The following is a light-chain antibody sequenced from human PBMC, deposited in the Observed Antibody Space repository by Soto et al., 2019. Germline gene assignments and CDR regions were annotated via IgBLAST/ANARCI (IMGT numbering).Light chain of an antibody. CDR1: SGHSNYA. CDR3: QTWGTGLQV. J-gene: IGLJ2*01. V-gene: IGLV4-69*01. CDR2: LNSDGSH. Sequence: QRVLTQSPSASASLGASVKLTCTLSSGHSNYAIEWHQLQPEKGPRYLMKLNSDGSHIKGDGIPDRLSGSSSGAERYLTISSLQSEDEADYYCQTWGTGLQVVGGGTKLTVL.